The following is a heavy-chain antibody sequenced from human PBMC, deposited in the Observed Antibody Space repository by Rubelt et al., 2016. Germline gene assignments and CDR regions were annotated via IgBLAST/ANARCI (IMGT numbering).Heavy chain of an antibody. CDR3: AARHGTQTYGAFDL. CDR2: ITSSGGST. D-gene: IGHD6-13*01. V-gene: IGHV1-46*01. J-gene: IGHJ3*01. CDR1: GHNFLGYH. Sequence: QEQLVQSGAEVRKPGASVSISCKPSGHNFLGYHIHWVRQAPGQGLEWMGIITSSGGSTSYAQKFQGRVSLTRDTLELNSLRPEDTAVYFCAARHGTQTYGAFDLWGQGTKVTVSS.